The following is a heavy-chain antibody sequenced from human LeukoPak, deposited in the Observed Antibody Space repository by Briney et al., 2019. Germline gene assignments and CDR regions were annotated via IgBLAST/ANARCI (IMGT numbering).Heavy chain of an antibody. CDR1: GFTFDDYA. J-gene: IGHJ3*02. Sequence: PGRSLRLSCAASGFTFDDYAMHWVRQAPGKGLEWVSGISWDSGTIGYADSVKGRFTISRDNAKNSLYLQMNSLRAEDMALYYCAKDIFFRYSTSSDAFDIWGQGTMVTVSS. V-gene: IGHV3-9*03. CDR3: AKDIFFRYSTSSDAFDI. D-gene: IGHD6-6*01. CDR2: ISWDSGTI.